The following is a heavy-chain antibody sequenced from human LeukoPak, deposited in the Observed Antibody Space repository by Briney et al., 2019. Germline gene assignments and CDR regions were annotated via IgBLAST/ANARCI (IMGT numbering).Heavy chain of an antibody. CDR3: ARFGDLWAFDI. J-gene: IGHJ3*02. V-gene: IGHV4-59*01. D-gene: IGHD3-10*01. Sequence: PSETLSLTCTVSGGSISSYYWSWIRQPPGKGLEWIGYNSYSGNTNYNPSLKSRVTISVDTSKNHFSLNLSSVTAADTAVYYCARFGDLWAFDIWGQGTVVTVSS. CDR2: NSYSGNT. CDR1: GGSISSYY.